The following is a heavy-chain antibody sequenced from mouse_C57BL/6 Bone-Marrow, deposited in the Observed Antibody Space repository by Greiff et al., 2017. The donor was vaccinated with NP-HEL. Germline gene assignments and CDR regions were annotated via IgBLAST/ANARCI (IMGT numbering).Heavy chain of an antibody. CDR1: GFTIKDDY. V-gene: IGHV14-4*01. J-gene: IGHJ2*01. CDR3: TTPIYEGYLYYFDY. CDR2: IVPENGDT. Sequence: VQLQQSGAELVRPGASVKLSCTASGFTIKDDYMHWVKQRPEQGLEWIGWIVPENGDTEYASKFQGKATITADTSSNTAYLQHSSLTSEDTAVYYCTTPIYEGYLYYFDYWGQGTTLTVSS. D-gene: IGHD2-3*01.